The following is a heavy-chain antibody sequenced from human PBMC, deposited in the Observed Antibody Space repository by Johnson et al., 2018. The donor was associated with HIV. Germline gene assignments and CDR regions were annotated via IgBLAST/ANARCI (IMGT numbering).Heavy chain of an antibody. Sequence: VQLVESGGGLVQPGGSLRLSCAASGFTFSSYAMSWVRQAPGKGLEWVSAISGSGGSTYYADSVKGRFTISRDNSKNTLYLQMKSLRAEDTAVYYCAGDDGWGPKGKDAFDIWGQGTLVTVSS. V-gene: IGHV3-23*04. CDR3: AGDDGWGPKGKDAFDI. CDR1: GFTFSSYA. J-gene: IGHJ3*02. D-gene: IGHD3-16*01. CDR2: ISGSGGST.